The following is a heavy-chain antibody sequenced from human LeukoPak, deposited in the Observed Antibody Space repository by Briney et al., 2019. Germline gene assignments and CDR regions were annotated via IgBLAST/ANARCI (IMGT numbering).Heavy chain of an antibody. Sequence: GASVKVSCKASGYTFTSYGISWVRQAPGQGLEWMGWISAYNGNTNYAQKLQGRVTMTTDTSTSTAYMELRSLRSDDTAVYYCARDHNKLIGYSSGWSRGDYYYYGMDVWGQGTTVTVSS. CDR1: GYTFTSYG. J-gene: IGHJ6*02. CDR2: ISAYNGNT. D-gene: IGHD6-19*01. CDR3: ARDHNKLIGYSSGWSRGDYYYYGMDV. V-gene: IGHV1-18*01.